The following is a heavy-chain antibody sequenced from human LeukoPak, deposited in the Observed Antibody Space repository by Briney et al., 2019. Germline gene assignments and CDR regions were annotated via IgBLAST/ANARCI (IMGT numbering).Heavy chain of an antibody. J-gene: IGHJ4*02. CDR1: GFTFSNYS. CDR2: ISSSSSYI. V-gene: IGHV3-21*01. CDR3: AGVVPAAILPYY. D-gene: IGHD2-2*01. Sequence: PGGSLRLSCAASGFTFSNYSMNWVRQAPGKGLEWVSSISSSSSYIYYADSVKGRFTISRDNAKNSLYLQMNSLRAEDTAVYYCAGVVPAAILPYYWGQGTLVTVSS.